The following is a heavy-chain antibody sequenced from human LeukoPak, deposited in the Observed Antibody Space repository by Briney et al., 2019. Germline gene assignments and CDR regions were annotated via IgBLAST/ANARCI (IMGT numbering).Heavy chain of an antibody. CDR3: ARLRGIAAAGTRVDY. Sequence: SETLSLTCTVSGGSTSSSSYYWGWIRQPPGKGLEWIGSIYYSGSTYYNPSLKSRVTISVDTSKNQFSLKLSSVTAADTAVYYCARLRGIAAAGTRVDYWGQGTLVTVSS. V-gene: IGHV4-39*01. D-gene: IGHD6-13*01. CDR2: IYYSGST. CDR1: GGSTSSSSYY. J-gene: IGHJ4*02.